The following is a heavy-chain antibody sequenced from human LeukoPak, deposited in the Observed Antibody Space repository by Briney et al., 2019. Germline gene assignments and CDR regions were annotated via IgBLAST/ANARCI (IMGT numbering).Heavy chain of an antibody. CDR3: ARDPRMGIPDY. Sequence: QSGGSLRLSCAAPGFTFSSYGMHWVRQAPGKGLEWVAFIRYDGSNKYYADSVKGRFTISRDNAKNSLYLQMNSLRAEDTAVYYCARDPRMGIPDYWGQGTLVTVSS. V-gene: IGHV3-30*02. CDR2: IRYDGSNK. J-gene: IGHJ4*02. D-gene: IGHD5-18*01. CDR1: GFTFSSYG.